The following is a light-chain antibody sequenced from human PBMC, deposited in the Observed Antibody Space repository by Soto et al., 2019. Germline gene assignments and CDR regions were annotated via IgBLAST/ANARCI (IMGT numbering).Light chain of an antibody. CDR1: SSDVGGYNY. Sequence: QSVLTQPASVSGSPGQSITISCTGTSSDVGGYNYVSWFQQHPGKAPKLMIFDVSNRPSWVSNRFSGSKSANTAALTISGLQAEDEADYYCSSYSSSSILVFGGGTKLTVL. CDR3: SSYSSSSILV. CDR2: DVS. V-gene: IGLV2-14*01. J-gene: IGLJ2*01.